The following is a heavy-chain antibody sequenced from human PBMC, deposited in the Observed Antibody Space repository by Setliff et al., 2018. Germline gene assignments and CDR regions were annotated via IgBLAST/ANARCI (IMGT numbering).Heavy chain of an antibody. D-gene: IGHD3-22*01. J-gene: IGHJ4*02. CDR2: IVPQTRTT. CDR1: GVTFSTYA. V-gene: IGHV1-69*13. Sequence: SVKVSCKASGVTFSTYAMNWVRQAPGQGLEWVGVIVPQTRTTSYAQKFQGRVTITADESTTTGYMELKNLRSDDTAVYYCARINFYVSSGYYYAPDFWGQGTLVTVSS. CDR3: ARINFYVSSGYYYAPDF.